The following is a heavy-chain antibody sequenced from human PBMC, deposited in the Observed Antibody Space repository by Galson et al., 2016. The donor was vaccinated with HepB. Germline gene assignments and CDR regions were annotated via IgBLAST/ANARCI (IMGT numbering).Heavy chain of an antibody. CDR3: ARLVRFLT. D-gene: IGHD3-3*01. Sequence: SLRLSCAASGFTVSSEFLTWVRQAPGKGLEWVSVIYSGDTTYYADSVKGRFTISRHNSENTLYLQMNSLRAEDTAVYYCARLVRFLTWGQGTLVTVSS. J-gene: IGHJ4*02. V-gene: IGHV3-53*04. CDR2: IYSGDTT. CDR1: GFTVSSEF.